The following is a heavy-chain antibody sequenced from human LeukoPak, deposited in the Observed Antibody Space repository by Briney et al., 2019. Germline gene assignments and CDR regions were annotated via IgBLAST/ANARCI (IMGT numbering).Heavy chain of an antibody. V-gene: IGHV3-21*01. J-gene: IGHJ4*02. D-gene: IGHD4-17*01. CDR3: ARRLNNGDYGSDC. CDR1: GFTFSSYS. Sequence: GGSLRLSCVASGFTFSSYSMNWVRQAPGKGLERVSTISGSSRYIYFADSVRGRFTISRDNAKNSLYLQMSNLRAEDTAVYYCARRLNNGDYGSDCWGQGTLVTVSS. CDR2: ISGSSRYI.